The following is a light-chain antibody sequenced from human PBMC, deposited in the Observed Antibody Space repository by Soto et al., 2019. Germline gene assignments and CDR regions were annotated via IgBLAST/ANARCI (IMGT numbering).Light chain of an antibody. V-gene: IGKV1-33*01. CDR3: QQYETLPT. CDR1: QDVDSY. J-gene: IGKJ5*01. Sequence: DIQMTQSPSSRSASVGDSVTITCQASQDVDSYLNWYQQKPGRAPKILISDASNLEAGVPSRFRGSGSGTDFTFTISRLQPEDIATYYCQQYETLPTFGQGTRLE. CDR2: DAS.